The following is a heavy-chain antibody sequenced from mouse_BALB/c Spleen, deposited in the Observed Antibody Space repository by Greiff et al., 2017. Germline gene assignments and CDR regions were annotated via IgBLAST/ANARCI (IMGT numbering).Heavy chain of an antibody. J-gene: IGHJ3*01. V-gene: IGHV3-6*02. D-gene: IGHD1-2*01. CDR1: GYSITSGYY. CDR3: ARELRLRNAWFAY. CDR2: ISYDGSN. Sequence: VQLKESGPGLVKPSQSLSLTCSVTGYSITSGYYWNWIRQFPGNKLEWMGYISYDGSNNYNPSLKNRISITRDTSKNQFFLKLNSVTTEDTATYYCARELRLRNAWFAYWGQGTLVTVSA.